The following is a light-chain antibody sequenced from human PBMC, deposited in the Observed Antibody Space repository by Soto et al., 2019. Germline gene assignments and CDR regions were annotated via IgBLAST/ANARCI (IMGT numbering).Light chain of an antibody. V-gene: IGLV2-23*02. CDR1: RSDVGSYNS. CDR2: EVT. CDR3: FSYAGDSTWV. J-gene: IGLJ3*02. Sequence: QSVLTQPASVSGSPGESITISCTGTRSDVGSYNSIAWYQQHPGKAPRVMIFEVTKRPSGISNRFSGSKSGSTASLTISGLQAEDEADYFCFSYAGDSTWVFGGGTKLTV.